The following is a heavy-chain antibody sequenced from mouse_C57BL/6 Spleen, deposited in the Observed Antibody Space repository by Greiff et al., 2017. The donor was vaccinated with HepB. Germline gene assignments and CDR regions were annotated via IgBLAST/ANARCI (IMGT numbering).Heavy chain of an antibody. V-gene: IGHV1-63*01. J-gene: IGHJ1*03. Sequence: VQLQQSGAELVRPGTSVKMSCKASGYTFTNYWIGWAKQRPGHGLEWIGDIYPGGGYTNYNEKFKGKATLTADKSSSTAYMQFSSLTSEDSAIYYCARVGPRDGSSYDWYFDVWGTGTTVTVSS. CDR1: GYTFTNYW. CDR3: ARVGPRDGSSYDWYFDV. D-gene: IGHD1-1*01. CDR2: IYPGGGYT.